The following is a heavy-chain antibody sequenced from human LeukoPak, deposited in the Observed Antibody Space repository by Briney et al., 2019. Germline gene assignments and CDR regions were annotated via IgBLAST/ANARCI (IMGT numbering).Heavy chain of an antibody. V-gene: IGHV4-59*08. D-gene: IGHD3-9*01. CDR3: ARALKYSDILTGSYYYYGMDV. J-gene: IGHJ6*02. Sequence: SETLSLTCTVSGGSISSYYGSWIRQPPGKGLEGSGYIYYSGSTNYNPSLKSRVTISVDTSKNQFSLKLSSVTAADTAVYSCARALKYSDILTGSYYYYGMDVWGQGTTVTVSS. CDR1: GGSISSYY. CDR2: IYYSGST.